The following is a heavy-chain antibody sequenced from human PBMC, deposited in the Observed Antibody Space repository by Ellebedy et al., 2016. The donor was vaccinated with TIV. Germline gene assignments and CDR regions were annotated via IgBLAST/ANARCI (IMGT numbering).Heavy chain of an antibody. CDR2: ISYDGGISK. CDR1: GFTFSHYA. Sequence: GESLKISCAASGFTFSHYAMHWVRQAPGKGLAWVPLISYDGGISKYYSDSVKGRFTISRDNSKSTLYLQMNSLRAEDTAVYYSARELTGYYVGYWGQGTLVTVSS. V-gene: IGHV3-30-3*01. J-gene: IGHJ4*02. D-gene: IGHD3-9*01. CDR3: ARELTGYYVGY.